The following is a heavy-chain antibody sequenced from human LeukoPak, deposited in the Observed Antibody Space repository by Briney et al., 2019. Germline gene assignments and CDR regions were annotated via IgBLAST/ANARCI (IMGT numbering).Heavy chain of an antibody. CDR2: IGSDENR. D-gene: IGHD2-8*02. Sequence: GGSLRLSCTAPGFTFSGNAMGWVRQAPGKGLEWVSGIGSDENRLYADSVKGRFTISRDNSKNTLYLQMNSLRVEDTAVYDCAKDVIHWSFDHWGQGTLVTVSS. V-gene: IGHV3-23*01. CDR3: AKDVIHWSFDH. J-gene: IGHJ4*02. CDR1: GFTFSGNA.